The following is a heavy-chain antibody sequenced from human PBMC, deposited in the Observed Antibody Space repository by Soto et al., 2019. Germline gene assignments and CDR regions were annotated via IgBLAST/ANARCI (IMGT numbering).Heavy chain of an antibody. Sequence: PWETLSLTCAVSGFSICSGYYWGWLRQPAGKGLEWIGTIFHTGNTYYNPSLQSRVIILFDTSENQFSLKLSSVTAADTALYYCARSSSSISGRIGYFDYWGQGTLVTVSS. CDR3: ARSSSSISGRIGYFDY. CDR1: GFSICSGYY. J-gene: IGHJ4*02. V-gene: IGHV4-38-2*01. D-gene: IGHD2-15*01. CDR2: IFHTGNT.